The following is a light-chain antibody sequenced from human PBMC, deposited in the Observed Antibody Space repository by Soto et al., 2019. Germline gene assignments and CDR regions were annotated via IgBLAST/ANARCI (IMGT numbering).Light chain of an antibody. V-gene: IGKV3D-15*01. CDR1: QSVSNN. Sequence: EVVLTQSPATLSVSPGERATLSCRASQSVSNNYLAWYQQKPGQAPRLLIYGASNRATGIPDRFSGSGSGTEFTLTISSLQSEDFAVYYCQQYATSPITFGQGTRLEIK. J-gene: IGKJ5*01. CDR3: QQYATSPIT. CDR2: GAS.